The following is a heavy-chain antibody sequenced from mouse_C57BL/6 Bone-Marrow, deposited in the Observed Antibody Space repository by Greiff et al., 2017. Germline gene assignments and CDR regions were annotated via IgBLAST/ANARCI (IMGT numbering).Heavy chain of an antibody. Sequence: QVQLKESGAELARPGASVKLSCKASGYTFTSYGISWVKQRTGQGLEWIGEIYPTSGNTYYNEKFKGKATLTADKSSSTAYMELRSLTSEDSAVFFCARWIYYGNWVFDYWGQGTTLTVSS. J-gene: IGHJ2*01. CDR3: ARWIYYGNWVFDY. V-gene: IGHV1-81*01. CDR1: GYTFTSYG. CDR2: IYPTSGNT. D-gene: IGHD2-1*01.